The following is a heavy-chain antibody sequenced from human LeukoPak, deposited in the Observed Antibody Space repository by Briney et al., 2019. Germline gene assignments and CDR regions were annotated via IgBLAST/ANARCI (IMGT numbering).Heavy chain of an antibody. CDR2: MNPNIGNT. Sequence: ASVKVACKASGYTFTNYDINWVRQATGHGLEWMGWMNPNIGNTGYAQKFQGRVTMTRNTSISTAYMELSSLRSEDTALYYCARDIAGATKGGWFDTWGQGTPVTVSS. CDR3: ARDIAGATKGGWFDT. V-gene: IGHV1-8*01. J-gene: IGHJ5*02. CDR1: GYTFTNYD. D-gene: IGHD1-26*01.